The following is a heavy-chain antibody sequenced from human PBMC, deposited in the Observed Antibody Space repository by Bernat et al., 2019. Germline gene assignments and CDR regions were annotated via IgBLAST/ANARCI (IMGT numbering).Heavy chain of an antibody. Sequence: QVQVQESGPGLVKPSETLSLTCTVSGGSISSSSYYWGWIRQPPGKGLEWIGRIHYSGSTYYNPSLKSRVTISVDTSKNQFSLKVTYVTAADTAIYYCARHQSGGLSASSRYYYYYMDVWGKWTTVTVSS. D-gene: IGHD2-2*01. CDR1: GGSISSSSYY. CDR2: IHYSGST. CDR3: ARHQSGGLSASSRYYYYYMDV. V-gene: IGHV4-39*01. J-gene: IGHJ6*03.